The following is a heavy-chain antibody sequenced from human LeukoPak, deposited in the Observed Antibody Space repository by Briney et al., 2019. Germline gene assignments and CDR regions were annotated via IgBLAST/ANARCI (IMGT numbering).Heavy chain of an antibody. CDR1: GGSISSYY. CDR2: INHSGST. D-gene: IGHD3-22*01. Sequence: KPSETLSLTCTVSGGSISSYYWSWIRQPPGKGLEWIGEINHSGSTNYNPSLKSRVTISVDTSKNQFSLKLTSLTAADTAVYFCARGGRYYDTRGYHKEYYFDYWGHGTLVSVSS. J-gene: IGHJ4*01. CDR3: ARGGRYYDTRGYHKEYYFDY. V-gene: IGHV4-34*01.